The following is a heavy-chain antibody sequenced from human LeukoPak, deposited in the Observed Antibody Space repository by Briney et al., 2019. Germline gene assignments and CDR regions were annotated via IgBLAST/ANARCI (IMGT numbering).Heavy chain of an antibody. Sequence: ASVKVSCKASGYTFTSYGISWVRQAPGQGLEWMGWISAYNGNTNYAQKLKGRVTMTTDTSTSTAYLELRSLRSDDTAVYYCARDSTTMVRGVIIKGFDYWGQGTLVTVSS. CDR1: GYTFTSYG. CDR3: ARDSTTMVRGVIIKGFDY. V-gene: IGHV1-18*01. D-gene: IGHD3-10*01. J-gene: IGHJ4*02. CDR2: ISAYNGNT.